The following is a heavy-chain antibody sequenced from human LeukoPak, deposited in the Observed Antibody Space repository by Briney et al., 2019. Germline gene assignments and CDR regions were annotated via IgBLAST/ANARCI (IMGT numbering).Heavy chain of an antibody. J-gene: IGHJ4*02. D-gene: IGHD3-22*01. Sequence: PGRSLRLSCAASGFTFDDYAMHWVRQAPGKGLEWVSGISWNSGSIGYADSVKGRFTISRDNAKNSLYLQVNSLRAEDTALYYCAKDRASGDYYDSSGYDYWGQGTLVTVSS. V-gene: IGHV3-9*01. CDR3: AKDRASGDYYDSSGYDY. CDR1: GFTFDDYA. CDR2: ISWNSGSI.